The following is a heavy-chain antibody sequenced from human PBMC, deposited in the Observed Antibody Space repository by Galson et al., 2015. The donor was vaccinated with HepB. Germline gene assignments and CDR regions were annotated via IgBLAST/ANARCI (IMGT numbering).Heavy chain of an antibody. J-gene: IGHJ4*02. CDR2: FYSDGST. D-gene: IGHD6-13*01. Sequence: SLRLSCAASGFTVSSNYMSWVRQAPRKGLEWVSIFYSDGSTYYADSVKGRFTISRDNSKNTLYLQMNSLRAEDTAVYYCARVLGIAAAGTPLSLDYWGQGTLVTVSS. CDR1: GFTVSSNY. V-gene: IGHV3-66*02. CDR3: ARVLGIAAAGTPLSLDY.